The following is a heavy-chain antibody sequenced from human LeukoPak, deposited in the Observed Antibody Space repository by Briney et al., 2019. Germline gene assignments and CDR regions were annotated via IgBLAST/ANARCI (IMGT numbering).Heavy chain of an antibody. CDR1: GGSISSGSYY. CDR2: IYTSGST. D-gene: IGHD4-17*01. Sequence: SETLSLTCTVSGGSISSGSYYWSWIRQPAGKGLEWIGRIYTSGSTNYNPSLKSRVTISLGTSKNQFSLKLSSVTAADTAVYYCVRAPYYGDYPFDYWGQGTLVTVSS. CDR3: VRAPYYGDYPFDY. V-gene: IGHV4-61*02. J-gene: IGHJ4*02.